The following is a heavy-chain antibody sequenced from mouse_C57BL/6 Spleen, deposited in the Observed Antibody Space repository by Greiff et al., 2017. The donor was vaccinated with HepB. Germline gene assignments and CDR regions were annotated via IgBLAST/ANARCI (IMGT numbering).Heavy chain of an antibody. Sequence: VQLQQSGAELARPGASVKLSCKASGYTFTSYGISWVKQRTGQGLEWIGEIYPRSGNTYYNEKFKGKATLTADKSSSTAYMELRSLTSEDSAVYFCAREDYYGYDVGYAMDYWGQGTSVTVSS. CDR2: IYPRSGNT. J-gene: IGHJ4*01. CDR3: AREDYYGYDVGYAMDY. V-gene: IGHV1-81*01. D-gene: IGHD2-2*01. CDR1: GYTFTSYG.